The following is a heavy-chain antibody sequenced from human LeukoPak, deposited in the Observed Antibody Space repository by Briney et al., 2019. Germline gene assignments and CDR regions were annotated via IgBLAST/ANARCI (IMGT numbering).Heavy chain of an antibody. CDR2: IYYSGST. CDR3: ASQMEMDFTIFGVAP. D-gene: IGHD3-3*01. CDR1: GGSISSSSYY. J-gene: IGHJ5*02. V-gene: IGHV4-39*01. Sequence: SETLSLTCTVSGGSISSSSYYWGWIRQPPGKGLEWIGSIYYSGSTYYNPSLKSRVTISVDTSKNQFSLKLSSVTAADTAVYYCASQMEMDFTIFGVAPWGQGTLVTVSS.